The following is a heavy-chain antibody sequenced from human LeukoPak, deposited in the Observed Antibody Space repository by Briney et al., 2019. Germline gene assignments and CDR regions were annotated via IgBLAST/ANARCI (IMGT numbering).Heavy chain of an antibody. V-gene: IGHV4-4*02. Sequence: SGTLSLTCTVSSGAISTSHWLSWVRQPPGKGLEWIGEIYGSGNTNYNPSLKSRVTMSVDKTRIHLSLKLHSVTAADAAVYYCARGRNYDYWGQGTLVTVSS. J-gene: IGHJ4*02. CDR2: IYGSGNT. CDR1: SGAISTSHW. D-gene: IGHD1-7*01. CDR3: ARGRNYDY.